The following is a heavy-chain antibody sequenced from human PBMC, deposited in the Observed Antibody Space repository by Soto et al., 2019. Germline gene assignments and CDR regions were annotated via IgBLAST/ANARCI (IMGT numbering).Heavy chain of an antibody. Sequence: LRLSCAASGFTFSSYSVNWVRQAPGKGLEWVSSISSSSSYIYYADSVKGRFTISRDNAKNSLYLQMNSLRAEDTAVYYCAGRGIVLMVYAEYWGQGTLVTVSS. CDR1: GFTFSSYS. V-gene: IGHV3-21*01. J-gene: IGHJ4*02. CDR2: ISSSSSYI. D-gene: IGHD2-8*01. CDR3: AGRGIVLMVYAEY.